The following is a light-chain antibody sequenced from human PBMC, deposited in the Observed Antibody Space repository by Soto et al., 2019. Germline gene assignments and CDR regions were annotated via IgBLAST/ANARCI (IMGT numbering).Light chain of an antibody. CDR3: QQSYSTPYS. V-gene: IGKV1-39*01. Sequence: DIQMTQSPSSLSASVGDRVTITCRASQSISSYLNWYQQKPGKAPKLLIYAASSLQSDVPSRFSGSGSGTDFTLTISRLQPEEFATYYCQQSYSTPYSFGEGTKLEIK. CDR1: QSISSY. J-gene: IGKJ2*03. CDR2: AAS.